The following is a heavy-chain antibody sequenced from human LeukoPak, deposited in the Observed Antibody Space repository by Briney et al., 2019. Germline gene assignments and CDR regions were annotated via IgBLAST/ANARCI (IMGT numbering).Heavy chain of an antibody. CDR2: IKQDGSEK. J-gene: IGHJ5*02. Sequence: PGGSLRLSCAASGFTFSSYWMSWVRQAPGKGLEWVANIKQDGSEKYYVDSVKGRFTISRDNAKNSLYLQMNSLRAEDTAVYYCAREGDYYDSSGYYHWGQGTLVTVSS. CDR3: AREGDYYDSSGYYH. D-gene: IGHD3-22*01. CDR1: GFTFSSYW. V-gene: IGHV3-7*01.